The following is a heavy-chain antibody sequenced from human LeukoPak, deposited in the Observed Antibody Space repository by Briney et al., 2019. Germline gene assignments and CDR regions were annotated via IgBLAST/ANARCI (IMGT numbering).Heavy chain of an antibody. CDR3: ARDVGYCSSTSCYAYFGY. CDR1: GFTVSSNY. J-gene: IGHJ4*02. Sequence: GGSLRLSCAASGFTVSSNYMSWVRQAPGKGLEWVSVIFSGGSTYYADSVKGRFTISRDNSRNTLYLQMNSLRAEDTAVYYCARDVGYCSSTSCYAYFGYWGQGTLVTVSS. CDR2: IFSGGST. V-gene: IGHV3-53*01. D-gene: IGHD2-2*01.